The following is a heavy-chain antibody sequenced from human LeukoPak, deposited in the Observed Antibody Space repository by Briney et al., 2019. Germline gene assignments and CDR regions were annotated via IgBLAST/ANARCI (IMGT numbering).Heavy chain of an antibody. D-gene: IGHD3-10*01. V-gene: IGHV3-48*02. J-gene: IGHJ4*01. CDR1: GFTFSSYN. CDR2: ISRDSETL. CDR3: ARETVFNYGYQRGEFFDY. Sequence: PGGSLRLSCAASGFTFSSYNMIWVRQAPGKGPECVSHISRDSETLSYADSVRGRFTISRDDANNSLYLQMNSLTDADTAVYYCARETVFNYGYQRGEFFDYWGRGTLVTVSS.